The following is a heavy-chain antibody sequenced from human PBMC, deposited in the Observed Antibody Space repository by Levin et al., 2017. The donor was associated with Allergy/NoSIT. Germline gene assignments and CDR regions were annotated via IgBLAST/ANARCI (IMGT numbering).Heavy chain of an antibody. V-gene: IGHV4-4*02. Sequence: PSETLSLTCAVSGGSISNNNWWTWVRQAPGKGLEWLGEIHHSGSTNYDPSLRSRLTISVDKSKNQFSLRLSSVTAADTAVYYCTRSSPGPQNYFCMDGWGTGTTVTVS. CDR3: TRSSPGPQNYFCMDG. J-gene: IGHJ6*03. CDR1: GGSISNNNW. CDR2: IHHSGST. D-gene: IGHD1-14*01.